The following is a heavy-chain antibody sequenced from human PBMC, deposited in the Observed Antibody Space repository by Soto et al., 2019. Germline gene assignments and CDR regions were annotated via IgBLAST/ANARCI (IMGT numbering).Heavy chain of an antibody. V-gene: IGHV3-33*01. D-gene: IGHD1-26*01. CDR2: IWYDGRNR. CDR3: ARGVGAPIDY. Sequence: QVQLVESGGGVVQPGRSLRLSCAASGFTFSSYGIHWVRQAPGKGLEWVAVIWYDGRNRYYADSVKGRFTISRDNSKSTVYLQMNSLRAEDTAVYYCARGVGAPIDYWGQGTLVTVSS. CDR1: GFTFSSYG. J-gene: IGHJ4*02.